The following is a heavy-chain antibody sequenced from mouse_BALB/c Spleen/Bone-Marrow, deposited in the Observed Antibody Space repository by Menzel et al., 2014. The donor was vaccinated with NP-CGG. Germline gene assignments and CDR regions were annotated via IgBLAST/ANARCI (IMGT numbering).Heavy chain of an antibody. CDR2: IVPSSDYT. V-gene: IGHV1-4*01. CDR3: AREARTGAWFAY. Sequence: VHLVESGAELARPGASAKMSCKASGYTFTNYTMQWIRQRPGQGLEWIGYIVPSSDYTNYNQNFKDKATLTADKSSSTAYMQLNSLTSEDFAVYYCAREARTGAWFAYWGQGTLVTVSA. J-gene: IGHJ3*01. D-gene: IGHD4-1*01. CDR1: GYTFTNYT.